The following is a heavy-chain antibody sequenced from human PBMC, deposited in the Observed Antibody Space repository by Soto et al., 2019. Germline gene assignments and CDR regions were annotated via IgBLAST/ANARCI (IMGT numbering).Heavy chain of an antibody. CDR2: ISAYNGNT. CDR3: ARDVRDDNVVVVAAPDY. D-gene: IGHD2-15*01. J-gene: IGHJ4*02. Sequence: QVQLVQSGAEVKKPGASVKVSCKASGYTFTSYGISWVRQAPGQGLEWMGWISAYNGNTNYAQKLQGRVTMTTDTSTSTAYMELRSLRADDTAVYYCARDVRDDNVVVVAAPDYWGQGTLVTVSS. CDR1: GYTFTSYG. V-gene: IGHV1-18*01.